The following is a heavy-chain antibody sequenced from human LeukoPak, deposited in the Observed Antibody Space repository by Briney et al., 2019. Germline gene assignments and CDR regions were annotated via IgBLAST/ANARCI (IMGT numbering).Heavy chain of an antibody. CDR2: INWNGGST. J-gene: IGHJ4*02. CDR1: GFSLDEYG. V-gene: IGHV3-20*04. Sequence: PGGSLRLSCVISGFSLDEYGMSWVRQVPGKGLEWVAGINWNGGSTGYADSVEGRFTMSRDNAKRSLNLQMDSLRAEDTALYYCARGPMYNDYDWGSYRLDYCGQGTLVTVSS. D-gene: IGHD3-16*02. CDR3: ARGPMYNDYDWGSYRLDY.